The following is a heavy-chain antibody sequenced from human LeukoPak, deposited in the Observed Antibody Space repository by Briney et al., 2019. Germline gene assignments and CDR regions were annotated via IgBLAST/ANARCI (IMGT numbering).Heavy chain of an antibody. Sequence: PSETLSLTCAVYGGSFSGYYWSWIRQSPGKGLEWIGEINHSGSTNYNPSLKSRVTISVGTSKNQFSLKLSSVTAADTAVYYCARGGRGLYYYGSGSSDFDYWGQGTLVTVSS. D-gene: IGHD3-10*01. J-gene: IGHJ4*02. CDR3: ARGGRGLYYYGSGSSDFDY. V-gene: IGHV4-34*01. CDR2: INHSGST. CDR1: GGSFSGYY.